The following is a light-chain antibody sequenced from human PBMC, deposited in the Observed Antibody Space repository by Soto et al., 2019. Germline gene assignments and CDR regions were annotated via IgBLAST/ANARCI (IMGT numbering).Light chain of an antibody. CDR1: QSISTY. V-gene: IGKV1-39*01. Sequence: DIQMTQSPSSLSASVRDRVNITCRASQSISTYLNWYQQRPGKVPKLLIYAAASLQSGVPSRFSGSGSGTDFTLTISSLQPEDFATYYCQQSYSTPFTFGPGTKVDIK. J-gene: IGKJ3*01. CDR2: AAA. CDR3: QQSYSTPFT.